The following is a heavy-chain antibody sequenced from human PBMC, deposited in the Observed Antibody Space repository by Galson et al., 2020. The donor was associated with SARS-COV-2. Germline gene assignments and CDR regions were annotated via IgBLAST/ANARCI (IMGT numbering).Heavy chain of an antibody. V-gene: IGHV1-8*01. J-gene: IGHJ4*02. CDR2: MNSNSGNT. CDR1: GYTFTEYD. D-gene: IGHD6-25*01. CDR3: ARGRGWTVGQRGGYFDY. Sequence: ASVKVSCKASGYTFTEYDINWVRQAPGQGLEWMGWMNSNSGNTGYAQKFQGRVTMTRSTSISTAYMELSGLTSEDTAVYYCARGRGWTVGQRGGYFDYWGQGTLVTVSS.